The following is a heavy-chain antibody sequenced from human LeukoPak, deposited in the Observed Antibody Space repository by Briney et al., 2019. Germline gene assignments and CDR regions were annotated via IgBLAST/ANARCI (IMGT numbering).Heavy chain of an antibody. CDR2: ISGRGGST. D-gene: IGHD4-17*01. CDR3: ARDDYGETFDY. Sequence: GGSLRLSCAASGFTFSSYAMSWVRQAPGKGLEWVSAISGRGGSTFYADSVKGRFTISRDNSKNTLFLQMNSLRAEDAAVYYCARDDYGETFDYWGQGTLVTDSS. V-gene: IGHV3-23*01. CDR1: GFTFSSYA. J-gene: IGHJ4*02.